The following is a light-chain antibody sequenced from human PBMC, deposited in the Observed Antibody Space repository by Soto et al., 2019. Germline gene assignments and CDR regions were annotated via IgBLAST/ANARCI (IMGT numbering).Light chain of an antibody. CDR3: QQYGSGYT. CDR2: GAS. CDR1: RRFGASY. V-gene: IGKV3-20*01. Sequence: EMVLTRSPGTLSLSQGERATPSCRASRRFGASYLAWYQQKPGQAPRLLIYGASSRATGIPDRFSGSGSGTDFTLTISRLEPEDFAVYYCQQYGSGYTFGQGTKLEIK. J-gene: IGKJ2*01.